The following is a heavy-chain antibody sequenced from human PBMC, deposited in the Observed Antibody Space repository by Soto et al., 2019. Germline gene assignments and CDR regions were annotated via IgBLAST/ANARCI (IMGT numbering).Heavy chain of an antibody. D-gene: IGHD2-15*01. J-gene: IGHJ6*02. CDR3: ATSLHCSGNNGYDYFPMEL. CDR2: ISAYNGNT. Sequence: GQGLEWMGWISAYNGNTNYAQKLQGRVTMTTDTSTSTAYMELRSLRSDDTAVYYCATSLHCSGNNGYDYFPMELRGQGTTVTVSS. V-gene: IGHV1-18*01.